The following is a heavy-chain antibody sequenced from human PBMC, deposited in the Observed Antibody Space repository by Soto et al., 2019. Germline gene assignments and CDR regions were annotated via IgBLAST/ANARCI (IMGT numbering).Heavy chain of an antibody. CDR1: GYTFTSYA. CDR3: ARDPCSGGSCFSNWFDS. D-gene: IGHD2-15*01. J-gene: IGHJ5*01. Sequence: ASVKVSCKASGYTFTSYAMHWVRQAPGQRLEWMGWINDGNGKSIYSQKFQGRVTITRDTSASTAYMELISLRSEDTAVYYCARDPCSGGSCFSNWFDSWGQGALVTVSS. CDR2: INDGNGKS. V-gene: IGHV1-3*01.